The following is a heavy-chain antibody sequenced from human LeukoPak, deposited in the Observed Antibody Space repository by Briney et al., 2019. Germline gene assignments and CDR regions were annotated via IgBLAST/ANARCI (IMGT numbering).Heavy chain of an antibody. J-gene: IGHJ4*02. V-gene: IGHV1-18*01. CDR3: ARVCSGGRRYCGIDY. CDR1: GYTFTSYG. Sequence: ASVKVSCKASGYTFTSYGISWVRQAPGQGLEWMGWISAYNGNTNYAQKLQGRVTMTTDTSTSTAYMELRSLRSDDTAVYYCARVCSGGRRYCGIDYWGQGTLVTVSS. CDR2: ISAYNGNT. D-gene: IGHD2-15*01.